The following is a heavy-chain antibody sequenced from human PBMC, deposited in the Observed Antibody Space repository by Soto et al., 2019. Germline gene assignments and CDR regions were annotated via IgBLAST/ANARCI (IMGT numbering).Heavy chain of an antibody. CDR1: GFPFGDYY. Sequence: QVQLVESGGALVKPGGSLRLSCAASGFPFGDYYMSWIRQAPGKGLEWVSYISFTGSITYYADSVRGRFTISRDNARSSLYLELTSLTAEDTAVYYFARYLQNAAAHTNWFDPWGQGARVSVSS. CDR3: ARYLQNAAAHTNWFDP. V-gene: IGHV3-11*01. CDR2: ISFTGSIT. J-gene: IGHJ5*02. D-gene: IGHD2-15*01.